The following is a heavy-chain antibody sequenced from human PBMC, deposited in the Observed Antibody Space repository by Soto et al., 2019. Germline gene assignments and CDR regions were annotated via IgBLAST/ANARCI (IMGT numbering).Heavy chain of an antibody. Sequence: SETLSLTCTVSGESIATGAFYWSWIRLQSGKGPEWIGSIFYAGDTYYNPSLKSRVEISLDGSQNQFSLNLRSVTAAATAVYYCAREGDYRTWFETWGPGTRVTVS. CDR2: IFYAGDT. J-gene: IGHJ5*02. CDR1: GESIATGAFY. V-gene: IGHV4-31*03. D-gene: IGHD4-17*01. CDR3: AREGDYRTWFET.